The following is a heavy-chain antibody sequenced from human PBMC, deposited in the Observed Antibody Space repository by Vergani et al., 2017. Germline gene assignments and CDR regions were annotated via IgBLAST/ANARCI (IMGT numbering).Heavy chain of an antibody. CDR3: AKGNIVATIPVYYFDY. Sequence: EVQLVESGGGLVQPGRSLRLSCAASGFTFDDYAMHWVRQAPGKGLEWVSGISGSGGSTYYADSVKGRFTISRDNSKNTLYLQMNSLRAEDTAVYYCAKGNIVATIPVYYFDYWGQGTLVTVSS. CDR2: ISGSGGST. CDR1: GFTFDDYA. D-gene: IGHD5-12*01. J-gene: IGHJ4*02. V-gene: IGHV3-23*04.